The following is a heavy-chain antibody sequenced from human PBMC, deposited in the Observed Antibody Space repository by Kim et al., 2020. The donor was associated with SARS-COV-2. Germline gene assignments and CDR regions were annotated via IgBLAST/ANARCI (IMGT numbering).Heavy chain of an antibody. V-gene: IGHV3-7*01. D-gene: IGHD5-12*01. Sequence: GGSLRLSCAASRFTFSNYWMSWVRQAPGEGLEWVAMMNPDGSVRHYVDSVKGRFTISRDNAKNSLYQQMDSLRAEDTAVYYCTRDSQDGTITGPRMDVWGQGTTVTVSS. CDR1: RFTFSNYW. CDR3: TRDSQDGTITGPRMDV. CDR2: MNPDGSVR. J-gene: IGHJ6*02.